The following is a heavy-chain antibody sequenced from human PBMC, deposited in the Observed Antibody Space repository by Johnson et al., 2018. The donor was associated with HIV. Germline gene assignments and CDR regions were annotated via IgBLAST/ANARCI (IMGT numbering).Heavy chain of an antibody. CDR3: TTSVTIFGVVSLDAFDV. Sequence: VQLVESGGGLVQPGGSLRLSCAASGFTFSSYWMSWVRQAPGKGLEWVANIKQDGSEKYYVDSVKGRFTISRDNAKNSLYLQMNSLRTEDTAVYYCTTSVTIFGVVSLDAFDVWGQGTMVTVSS. CDR2: IKQDGSEK. D-gene: IGHD3-3*01. CDR1: GFTFSSYW. V-gene: IGHV3-7*05. J-gene: IGHJ3*01.